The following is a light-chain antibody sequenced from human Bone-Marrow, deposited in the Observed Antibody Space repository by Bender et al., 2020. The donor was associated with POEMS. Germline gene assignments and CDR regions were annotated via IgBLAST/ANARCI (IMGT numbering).Light chain of an antibody. CDR3: LTWDDSLNAWL. V-gene: IGLV4-69*01. CDR2: VNSDGSH. CDR1: SGHSSYA. Sequence: QLVLTQSPSASASLGASVKLTCTLSSGHSSYAIAWHQQQPEKGPRYLVKVNSDGSHSKGDGIPDRFSGSSSGAERYLTISSLQSEDEADYYCLTWDDSLNAWLFGGGTKLTVL. J-gene: IGLJ2*01.